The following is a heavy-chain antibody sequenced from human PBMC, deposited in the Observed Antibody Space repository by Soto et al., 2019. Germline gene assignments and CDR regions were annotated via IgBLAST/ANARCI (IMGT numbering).Heavy chain of an antibody. CDR2: IYWDNDK. D-gene: IGHD5-12*01. J-gene: IGHJ4*02. CDR1: GFSLTTSGVG. CDR3: AHRLINNSGFWSWGDFDY. V-gene: IGHV2-5*02. Sequence: QITLKESGPTLVKPTQTLTLTCTFSGFSLTTSGVGVGWIRQPPGRALEWLALIYWDNDKRYSPSLKNRLTITKDTSKNQVVLTMTNMDPVDTGTYYCAHRLINNSGFWSWGDFDYWGQGTLVTVSS.